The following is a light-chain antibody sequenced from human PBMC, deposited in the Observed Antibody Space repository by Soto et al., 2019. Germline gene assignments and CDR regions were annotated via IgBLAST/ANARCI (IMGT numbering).Light chain of an antibody. CDR1: QSVTNNY. CDR2: GAS. V-gene: IGKV3-20*01. Sequence: EIVLTQSPGTLPLSPGERATLSCRASQSVTNNYLAWFQQKPGQAPRLLMYGASSRATGIPDRFSGSGSGTDFTLTITRLEPEDFAVYYCQQYASSRTFGQGTKVDIK. CDR3: QQYASSRT. J-gene: IGKJ1*01.